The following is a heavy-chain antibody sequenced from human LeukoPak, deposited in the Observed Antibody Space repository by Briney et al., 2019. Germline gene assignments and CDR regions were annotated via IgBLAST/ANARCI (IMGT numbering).Heavy chain of an antibody. CDR2: IIPIFGTA. Sequence: ASVKVSCKASGGTFSSYAISWVRQAPGQGLEWMGGIIPIFGTANYAQKFQGRVTITTDESTSTAYMELSSLRSEDTAVYYCARDSHFRNYSAFDIWGQGTMVTVSS. V-gene: IGHV1-69*05. J-gene: IGHJ3*02. CDR3: ARDSHFRNYSAFDI. CDR1: GGTFSSYA. D-gene: IGHD1-14*01.